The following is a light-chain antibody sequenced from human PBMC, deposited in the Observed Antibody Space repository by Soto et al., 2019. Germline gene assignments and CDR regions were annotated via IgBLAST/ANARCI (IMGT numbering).Light chain of an antibody. CDR2: AAS. CDR3: HQTAANPWT. J-gene: IGKJ1*01. V-gene: IGKV1-39*01. Sequence: DIQMTQSPSSLSASVGDRVSITCRARQNIGVYLNWYQKKPGKAPELLIHAASSLQSGVPSTFSGSGSGTDFALTISSLQPEDFATYYCHQTAANPWTFAQGTKVDIK. CDR1: QNIGVY.